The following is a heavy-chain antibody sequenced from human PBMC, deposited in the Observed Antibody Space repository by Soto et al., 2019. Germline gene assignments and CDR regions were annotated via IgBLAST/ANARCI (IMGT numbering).Heavy chain of an antibody. D-gene: IGHD2-2*01. Sequence: HPGGSLRLSCAASGFNFNAYVMNWVRQAPGKGLEWVSIISFTGDSRYYADSVKDRFTISRGNSQNTLYLQMNSLRAEDTAVYYCAKKSCSSPGCPYGMDVWGQGTTVTVSS. CDR2: ISFTGDSR. V-gene: IGHV3-23*01. J-gene: IGHJ6*02. CDR1: GFNFNAYV. CDR3: AKKSCSSPGCPYGMDV.